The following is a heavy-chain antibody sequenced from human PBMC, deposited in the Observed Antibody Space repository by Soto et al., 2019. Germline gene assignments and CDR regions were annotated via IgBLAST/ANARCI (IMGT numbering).Heavy chain of an antibody. Sequence: GGSLRLSCTASGFTFGDYAMSWVRQAPGKGLEWVGFIRSKAYGGTTEYAASVKGRFTISRDDSKSIAYLQMNSLKTEDTAVYYCTRDWGFDEYSSSSEAFDIWGQGTMVTVSS. D-gene: IGHD6-6*01. CDR2: IRSKAYGGTT. J-gene: IGHJ3*02. V-gene: IGHV3-49*04. CDR3: TRDWGFDEYSSSSEAFDI. CDR1: GFTFGDYA.